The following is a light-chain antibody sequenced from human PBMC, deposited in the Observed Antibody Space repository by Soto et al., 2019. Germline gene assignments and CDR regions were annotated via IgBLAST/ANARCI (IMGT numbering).Light chain of an antibody. J-gene: IGKJ1*01. Sequence: IVLTQSPGTLSLSPGERATLSCRASQSVSSSYLAWYQQKPGQAPRLLIYGASSRATGIPDRFSGSGSGTDFTLTISRLEPEDFAVYYCQQYGNSPPTFGQGTKVDI. CDR3: QQYGNSPPT. CDR1: QSVSSSY. V-gene: IGKV3-20*01. CDR2: GAS.